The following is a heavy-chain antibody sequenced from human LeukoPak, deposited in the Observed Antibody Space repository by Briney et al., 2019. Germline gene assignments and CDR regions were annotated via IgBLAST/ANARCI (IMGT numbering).Heavy chain of an antibody. J-gene: IGHJ6*02. D-gene: IGHD3-10*01. CDR1: GFTFSSYE. V-gene: IGHV3-23*01. Sequence: GGSLRLSCAASGFTFSSYEMNWVRQAPGKGLEWVSAISGSGGGTYYADSVKGRFTISRDNSKNTLYLQMNSLRAEDTAVYYCAKDRYYGSGSYYAYYYYGMDVWGQGTTVTVSS. CDR3: AKDRYYGSGSYYAYYYYGMDV. CDR2: ISGSGGGT.